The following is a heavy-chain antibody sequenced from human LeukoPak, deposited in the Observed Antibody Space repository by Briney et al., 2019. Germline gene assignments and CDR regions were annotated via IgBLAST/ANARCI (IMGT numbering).Heavy chain of an antibody. CDR2: ITNDGSST. J-gene: IGHJ4*02. CDR1: GLTFSSHW. Sequence: GGSLRLSCAASGLTFSSHWMHWVRQAPGKGLVWVSRITNDGSSTTYADSVKGRFTISRDNSKNTLHLQMNSLRAEDTAIYYCAKDLIAYSYGHAGRSNFDYWGQGTLVTVSS. V-gene: IGHV3-74*01. D-gene: IGHD5-18*01. CDR3: AKDLIAYSYGHAGRSNFDY.